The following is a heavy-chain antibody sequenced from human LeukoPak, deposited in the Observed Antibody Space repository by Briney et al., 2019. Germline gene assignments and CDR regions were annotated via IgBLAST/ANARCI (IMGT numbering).Heavy chain of an antibody. CDR3: ARGAYSSGWAYFDH. V-gene: IGHV3-7*01. CDR1: GFTFSNFW. D-gene: IGHD6-19*01. CDR2: IKQDGSEE. Sequence: GGSLRLSCAASGFTFSNFWMSWVRQVPGKGLEWVANIKQDGSEENYVDSVKGRFTISRDNAKNSLYLHMDSLRAEDTAVYYCARGAYSSGWAYFDHWGQGTLVTVSS. J-gene: IGHJ4*02.